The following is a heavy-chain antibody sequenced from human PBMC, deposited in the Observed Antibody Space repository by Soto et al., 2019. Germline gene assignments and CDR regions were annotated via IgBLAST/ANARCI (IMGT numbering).Heavy chain of an antibody. V-gene: IGHV1-3*01. CDR1: GYTFTSYA. CDR3: ARKEYSSGWYYY. Sequence: ASVKVSCTASGYTFTSYAMHWVRQAPGQRLEWMGWINAGNGNTKYSQKFQGRVTITRDTSASTAYMELSSLRSEDTAVYYCARKEYSSGWYYYWGQGTLVTVSS. J-gene: IGHJ4*02. D-gene: IGHD6-19*01. CDR2: INAGNGNT.